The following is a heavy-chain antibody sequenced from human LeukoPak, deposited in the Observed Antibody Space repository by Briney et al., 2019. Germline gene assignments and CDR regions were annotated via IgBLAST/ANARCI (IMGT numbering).Heavy chain of an antibody. CDR1: GYTFTSYY. Sequence: ASVKVSCKASGYTFTSYYMHWVRPAPGQGLEWMAIINPSGSSTTYAQQFQGRVTMTRDTSTSTVYMELSSLRSEDTAVYYCARGHDILTGYYTVFDYWGQGTLVTVSS. CDR2: INPSGSST. D-gene: IGHD3-9*01. J-gene: IGHJ4*02. V-gene: IGHV1-46*01. CDR3: ARGHDILTGYYTVFDY.